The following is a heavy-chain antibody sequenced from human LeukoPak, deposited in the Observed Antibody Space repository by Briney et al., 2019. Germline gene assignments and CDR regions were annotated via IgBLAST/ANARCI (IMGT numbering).Heavy chain of an antibody. CDR3: TRHLRDYYYDYYGMDV. V-gene: IGHV3-73*01. CDR2: IRSKANSYAT. Sequence: PGGSLRLSCATSGFTFSGSAMHWVRQASGKGLEWVGRIRSKANSYATAYAASVKGRFTISRDDSKNTAYLQMNSLKTEDTAVYYCTRHLRDYYYDYYGMDVWGQGTTVTVSS. J-gene: IGHJ6*02. CDR1: GFTFSGSA.